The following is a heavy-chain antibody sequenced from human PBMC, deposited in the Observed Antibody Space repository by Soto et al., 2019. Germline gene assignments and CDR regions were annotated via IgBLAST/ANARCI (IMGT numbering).Heavy chain of an antibody. CDR3: ASAYYDSSGYVDYYFDY. CDR2: IYYSGST. D-gene: IGHD3-22*01. CDR1: GGSISSYY. Sequence: LSETLSLTCTVSGGSISSYYWSWIRQPPGKGLEWIGYIYYSGSTNYNPSLKSRVTISVDTSKNQFSLKLSSVTAADTAVYYCASAYYDSSGYVDYYFDYWGQGTLVTVSS. J-gene: IGHJ4*02. V-gene: IGHV4-59*01.